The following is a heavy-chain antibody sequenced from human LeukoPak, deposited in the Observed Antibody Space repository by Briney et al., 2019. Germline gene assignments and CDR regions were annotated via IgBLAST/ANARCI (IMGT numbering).Heavy chain of an antibody. CDR2: IRSKAYGGTT. CDR3: TRADIAAAGTIFY. J-gene: IGHJ4*02. V-gene: IGHV3-49*04. CDR1: GFTFGDYA. Sequence: HTGGSLRLSCTASGFTFGDYAMSWVRQAPGKGLEWVGFIRSKAYGGTTEYAASVKGRFTISRGDSKSIAYLQMNSLKTEDTAVYYCTRADIAAAGTIFYWGQGTLVTVSS. D-gene: IGHD6-13*01.